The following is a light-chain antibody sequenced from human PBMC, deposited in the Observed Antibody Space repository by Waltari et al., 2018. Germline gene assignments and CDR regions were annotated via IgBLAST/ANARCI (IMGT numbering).Light chain of an antibody. CDR2: DVN. CDR1: SSYVGGYNF. Sequence: QSALTQPASVSGSPGQSITISCTGTSSYVGGYNFVSWYQHHPGKAPKLLIYDVNNRPSGVSDRFSGSKSGNTASLTISGLQAEDEADYYCSSYTSSTSVVFGGGTQLTVL. J-gene: IGLJ2*01. V-gene: IGLV2-14*03. CDR3: SSYTSSTSVV.